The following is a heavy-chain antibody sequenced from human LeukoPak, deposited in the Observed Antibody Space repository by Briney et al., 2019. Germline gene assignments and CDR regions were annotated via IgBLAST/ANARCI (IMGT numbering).Heavy chain of an antibody. D-gene: IGHD3-10*01. CDR1: GFTFSSYW. CDR3: AREAFRGIRTFDY. CDR2: INSDGSST. J-gene: IGHJ4*02. Sequence: GGSLRLSCAASGFTFSSYWMHWVRQAPGKGLVWVSRINSDGSSTSYADSVKGRFTIYRDNAKNTLYLQMNSLRAEDTAVYYCAREAFRGIRTFDYWGQGTLVTVSS. V-gene: IGHV3-74*01.